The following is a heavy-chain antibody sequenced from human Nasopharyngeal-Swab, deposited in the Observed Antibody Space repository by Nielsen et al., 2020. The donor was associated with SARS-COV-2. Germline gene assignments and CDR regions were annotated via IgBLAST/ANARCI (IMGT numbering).Heavy chain of an antibody. CDR1: GVSITSQY. Sequence: SETLSLTCTVSGVSITSQYWSWIRQPPGKGLEWIGYISHNSGTSYNPSLKSRVTMFMDTSKNQFSLRLTSVTAADTAVYYCARNEFRSGYYGTAEYYGLDVWGQGTTVTVSS. D-gene: IGHD3-3*01. CDR2: ISHNSGT. CDR3: ARNEFRSGYYGTAEYYGLDV. V-gene: IGHV4-59*11. J-gene: IGHJ6*02.